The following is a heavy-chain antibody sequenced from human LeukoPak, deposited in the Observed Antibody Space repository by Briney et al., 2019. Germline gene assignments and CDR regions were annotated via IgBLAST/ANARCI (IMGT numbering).Heavy chain of an antibody. Sequence: GRSLRLSCAASGFTFSSYAMHWVRQAPGKGLEWVAVISYDGSNKYYADSVKGRFTISRDNSKNTLYLQMNSLRAEDTAVYYCARVWGGYFDYWGQGTLVTVSS. CDR2: ISYDGSNK. V-gene: IGHV3-30-3*01. CDR3: ARVWGGYFDY. J-gene: IGHJ4*02. CDR1: GFTFSSYA. D-gene: IGHD3-16*01.